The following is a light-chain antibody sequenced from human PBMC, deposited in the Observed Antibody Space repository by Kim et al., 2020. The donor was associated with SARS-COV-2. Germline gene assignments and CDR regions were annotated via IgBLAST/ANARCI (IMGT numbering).Light chain of an antibody. Sequence: GKTVTISCTRSSGSIDSKYVQWYQQRPGRAPTTVIYEDNQRPSGVPDRFSGSIDISSNSASLTISGLKTEDEAVYYCQCYDSSNQVFGGGTKVTVL. CDR1: SGSIDSKY. J-gene: IGLJ3*02. CDR3: QCYDSSNQV. V-gene: IGLV6-57*03. CDR2: EDN.